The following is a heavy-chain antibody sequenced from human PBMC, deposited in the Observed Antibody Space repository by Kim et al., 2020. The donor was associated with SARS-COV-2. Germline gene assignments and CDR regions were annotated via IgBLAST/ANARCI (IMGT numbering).Heavy chain of an antibody. CDR3: SAGTASNY. CDR1: GFTFSSYS. D-gene: IGHD6-13*01. J-gene: IGHJ4*02. Sequence: GGSLRLSCAASGFTFSSYSMNWVRQAPGKGLEWVSSISSSSSYIYYADSVKGRLTISRDNDKNSLYLQMNSLRAEDTAVYYCSAGTASNYWGQGTLVTVSS. CDR2: ISSSSSYI. V-gene: IGHV3-21*01.